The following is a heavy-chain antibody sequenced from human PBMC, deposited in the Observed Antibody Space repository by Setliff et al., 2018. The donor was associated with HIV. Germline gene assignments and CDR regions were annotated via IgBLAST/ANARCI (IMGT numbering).Heavy chain of an antibody. Sequence: GASVKVSCKASGCTFTGYYMHWVRQAPGQGLEWMGWINPDSGGTNLAQKFLGRVTLTRDTSISTAYMELSRLRSDDTAVYYCARNVPGILPRWVGFDPWGLGTLVTVSS. J-gene: IGHJ5*02. CDR2: INPDSGGT. CDR1: GCTFTGYY. V-gene: IGHV1-2*02. D-gene: IGHD1-20*01. CDR3: ARNVPGILPRWVGFDP.